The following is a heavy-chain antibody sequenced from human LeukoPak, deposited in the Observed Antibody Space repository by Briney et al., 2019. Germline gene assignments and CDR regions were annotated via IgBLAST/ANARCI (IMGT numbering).Heavy chain of an antibody. D-gene: IGHD3-22*01. CDR3: TTDRPYYYDSSGYSSTSYYFDY. CDR2: IKSKTDGGTT. CDR1: GFTFSNAW. Sequence: GGSLRLSCAASGFTFSNAWMSWVRQAPGKGLGWVGRIKSKTDGGTTDYAAPVKGRFTISRDDSKNTLYLQMNSLKTEDTAVYYCTTDRPYYYDSSGYSSTSYYFDYWGQGTLVTVSS. J-gene: IGHJ4*02. V-gene: IGHV3-15*01.